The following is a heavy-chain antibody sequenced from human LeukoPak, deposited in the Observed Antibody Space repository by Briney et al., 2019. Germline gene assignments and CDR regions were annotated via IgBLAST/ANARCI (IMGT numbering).Heavy chain of an antibody. D-gene: IGHD3-22*01. J-gene: IGHJ3*02. V-gene: IGHV3-7*01. CDR1: GFTFSSYS. CDR2: IKHDGSEK. Sequence: GGSLRLSCAASGFTFSSYSMNWVRQAPGKGLEWVANIKHDGSEKYHVDSEKGRFTISRDNAKNSLYLQMNSLRAEDTAVYYCARVRYDSSGYDAFDIWGQGTKVTVSS. CDR3: ARVRYDSSGYDAFDI.